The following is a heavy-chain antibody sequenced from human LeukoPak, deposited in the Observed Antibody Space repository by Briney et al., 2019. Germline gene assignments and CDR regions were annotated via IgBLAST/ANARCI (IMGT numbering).Heavy chain of an antibody. V-gene: IGHV3-9*01. CDR1: GFTFDAYA. Sequence: PGGSLRLSCAASGFTFDAYAMHWVRHAPGKGLEWVSGISWNSGSIDYTDSVKGRFTSSRDNAKNSLYLQMNSLRAEDTASYYCAKDLGYCSSTSCYSHAFDIWGQGTMVTVSS. D-gene: IGHD2-2*02. CDR2: ISWNSGSI. CDR3: AKDLGYCSSTSCYSHAFDI. J-gene: IGHJ3*02.